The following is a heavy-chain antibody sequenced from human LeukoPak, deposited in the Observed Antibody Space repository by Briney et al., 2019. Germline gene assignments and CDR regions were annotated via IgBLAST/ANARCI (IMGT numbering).Heavy chain of an antibody. V-gene: IGHV3-23*01. J-gene: IGHJ4*02. CDR2: ISGNGSST. CDR3: AKFRPITSVAGTIFHY. CDR1: GFTFTNYA. Sequence: GGSLRLSCAASGFTFTNYAMSWVRQAPGKGLEWVSAISGNGSSTYYTDSVKGRFTISRDNSKNTLYLQMNTLRAEDTAIYYCAKFRPITSVAGTIFHYWGQGTLVTVSS. D-gene: IGHD6-19*01.